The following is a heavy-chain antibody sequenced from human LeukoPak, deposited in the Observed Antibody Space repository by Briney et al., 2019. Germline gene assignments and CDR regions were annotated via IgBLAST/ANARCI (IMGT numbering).Heavy chain of an antibody. D-gene: IGHD2-15*01. CDR2: ISTYNGST. J-gene: IGHJ6*02. CDR3: ARDRWEYCSGGSCSNYYYYYGMDV. CDR1: GYTFTSYV. Sequence: ASVRVSCKASGYTFTSYVISWVRQTPGQGLEWMGWISTYNGSTNYAQKLQGRVTMTTDTSTSTAYMELRSLRSDDTAVYYCARDRWEYCSGGSCSNYYYYYGMDVWGQGTTVTVSS. V-gene: IGHV1-18*01.